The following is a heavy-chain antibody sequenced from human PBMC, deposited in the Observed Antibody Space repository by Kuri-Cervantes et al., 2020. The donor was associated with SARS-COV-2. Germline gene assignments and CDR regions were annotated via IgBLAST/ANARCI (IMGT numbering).Heavy chain of an antibody. CDR1: GFTFSSYG. CDR3: AREAVAGSNWFDP. Sequence: GGSLRLSCAASGFTFSSYGMHWVRQAPGKGLEWVAVIWYDGSNKYYADSVKGRFTISRENAKNSLYLQMNSLRAGDTAVYYCAREAVAGSNWFDPWGQGTLVTVSS. D-gene: IGHD6-19*01. V-gene: IGHV3-33*08. CDR2: IWYDGSNK. J-gene: IGHJ5*02.